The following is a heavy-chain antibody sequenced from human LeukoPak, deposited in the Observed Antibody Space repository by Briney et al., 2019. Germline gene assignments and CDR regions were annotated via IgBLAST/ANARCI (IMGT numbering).Heavy chain of an antibody. CDR1: GFTFSSYS. CDR3: ARAHYDSSGYYYALHDY. CDR2: ISSSSSYI. D-gene: IGHD3-22*01. J-gene: IGHJ4*02. V-gene: IGHV3-21*01. Sequence: GGSLRLSCAASGFTFSSYSMNWVRQAPGKGLEWVSSISSSSSYIYYADSVKGRFTISRDNAKNSLYLQMNSLRAEDTAVYSCARAHYDSSGYYYALHDYWGQGTLVTVSS.